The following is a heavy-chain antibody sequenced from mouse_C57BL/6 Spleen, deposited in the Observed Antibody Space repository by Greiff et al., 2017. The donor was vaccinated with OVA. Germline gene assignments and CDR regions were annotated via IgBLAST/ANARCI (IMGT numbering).Heavy chain of an antibody. D-gene: IGHD2-10*02. V-gene: IGHV1-54*01. CDR2: INPGSGGT. Sequence: VKLQQSGAELVRPGTSVKVSCKASGYAFTNYLIEWVKQRPGQGLEWIGVINPGSGGTNYNEKFKGKATLTADKSSSTAYMQLSSLTSEDSAVYFCATGVYSSNFDYWGQGTTLTVSS. CDR1: GYAFTNYL. CDR3: ATGVYSSNFDY. J-gene: IGHJ2*01.